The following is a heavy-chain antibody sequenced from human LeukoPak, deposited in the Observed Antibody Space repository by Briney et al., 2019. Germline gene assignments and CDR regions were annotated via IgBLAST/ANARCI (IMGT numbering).Heavy chain of an antibody. CDR3: VTDDRGNFNAAFDI. D-gene: IGHD4-23*01. V-gene: IGHV3-21*04. CDR1: GFTFSGYE. CDR2: ITSNTSYI. J-gene: IGHJ3*02. Sequence: GGSLRLSCAASGFTFSGYEMNWVRQAPGKGLEWVSSITSNTSYIFYADSVKGRFTISRDNAKKSLYLQMNSLRAEDTAVYYCVTDDRGNFNAAFDIWGQGTMVTVSS.